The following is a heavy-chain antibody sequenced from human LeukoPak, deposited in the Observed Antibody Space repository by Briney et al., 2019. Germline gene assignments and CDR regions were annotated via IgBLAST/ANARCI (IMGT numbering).Heavy chain of an antibody. CDR2: IDPSDSYT. J-gene: IGHJ6*04. Sequence: PGESLKISCKGSGYSFTSYWISWVRQMPGKGLEWMGRIDPSDSYTNYSPSFQGHVTISADKSISTAYLQWSSLEASDTAMYYCASPGVVPAAMSPYYYGMDVWGKGTTVTVSS. D-gene: IGHD2-2*01. CDR1: GYSFTSYW. CDR3: ASPGVVPAAMSPYYYGMDV. V-gene: IGHV5-10-1*01.